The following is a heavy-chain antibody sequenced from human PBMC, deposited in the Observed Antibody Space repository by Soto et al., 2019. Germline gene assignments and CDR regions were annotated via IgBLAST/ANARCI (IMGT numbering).Heavy chain of an antibody. Sequence: ASMSGSCAASGYTFTTYDINWVRQATGQGHEWMGWMNPNSGNTGYAQKFQGRVTMTRNTSISTAYMELSSLRSEDTAVYYCARGLGGGLYCSSTSCYFRWGNYYYYMDVWGKGTTVTVSS. CDR2: MNPNSGNT. V-gene: IGHV1-8*01. J-gene: IGHJ6*03. D-gene: IGHD2-2*01. CDR1: GYTFTTYD. CDR3: ARGLGGGLYCSSTSCYFRWGNYYYYMDV.